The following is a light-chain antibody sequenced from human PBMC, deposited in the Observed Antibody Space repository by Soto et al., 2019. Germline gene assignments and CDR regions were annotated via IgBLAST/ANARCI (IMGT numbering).Light chain of an antibody. CDR1: QSVLYSSNNKNY. CDR3: QQYYSTPSWT. CDR2: WAS. V-gene: IGKV4-1*01. Sequence: DIVMTQSPDSLAVSLGERATINCKSSQSVLYSSNNKNYLAWYQQKPGQPPKLLIYWASTRESGVPARFSGSGSGTDFTLTISSLQAEDVAVYYCQQYYSTPSWTFGQGTKVEIK. J-gene: IGKJ1*01.